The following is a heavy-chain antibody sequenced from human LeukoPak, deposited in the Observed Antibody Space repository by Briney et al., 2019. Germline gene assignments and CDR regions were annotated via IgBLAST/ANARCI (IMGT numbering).Heavy chain of an antibody. CDR3: VSARENYDILTGYYKGGSFDY. J-gene: IGHJ4*02. Sequence: SETLSLTCAVSGGSITDSYWWTWVRQPPGKGLEWIGEMYHSGGTNYNPSLQGRVTISVDKSKSHFSLKLSSVTAADTAVYYCVSARENYDILTGYYKGGSFDYWGQGTLVTVSS. D-gene: IGHD3-9*01. CDR2: MYHSGGT. V-gene: IGHV4-4*02. CDR1: GGSITDSYW.